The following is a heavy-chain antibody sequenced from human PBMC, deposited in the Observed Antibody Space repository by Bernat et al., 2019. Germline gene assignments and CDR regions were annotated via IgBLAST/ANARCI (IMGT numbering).Heavy chain of an antibody. Sequence: QVQLQESGPGLVDPSGTLSLTCAVSGDSISTKTWWTWVRQPPGKGLEWIGDIFHTGTTNYNPSLKSRVTISVDKSKNQFSLKLNSVTAADTAVYYCTRGAREAVAATTDFDHWGQGTLVTVSS. CDR1: GDSISTKTW. V-gene: IGHV4-4*02. D-gene: IGHD6-19*01. J-gene: IGHJ4*02. CDR2: IFHTGTT. CDR3: TRGAREAVAATTDFDH.